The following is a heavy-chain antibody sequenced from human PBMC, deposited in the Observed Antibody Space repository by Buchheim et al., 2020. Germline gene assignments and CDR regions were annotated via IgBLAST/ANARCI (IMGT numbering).Heavy chain of an antibody. J-gene: IGHJ5*02. CDR2: IKQDGSEK. CDR3: ARAAHRDNYDILTGYYNNWFDP. D-gene: IGHD3-9*01. V-gene: IGHV3-7*02. Sequence: EVQLVESGGGLVQPGGSLRLSCAASGFTFSSYWMSWVRQAPGKGLEWVANIKQDGSEKYYVDSVKGRFTISRGSAKNSMYLQMNSLRAEDTAVYYCARAAHRDNYDILTGYYNNWFDPWGQGTL. CDR1: GFTFSSYW.